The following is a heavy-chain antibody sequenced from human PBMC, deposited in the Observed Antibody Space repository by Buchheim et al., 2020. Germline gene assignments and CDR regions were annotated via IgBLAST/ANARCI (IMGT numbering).Heavy chain of an antibody. J-gene: IGHJ4*02. CDR1: GFTFSDYY. D-gene: IGHD6-6*01. V-gene: IGHV3-11*01. CDR2: ISSSGNTM. CDR3: ARAQGYSSSSSVGY. Sequence: QVQLVESGGDLVDPGGSLTLYCAASGFTFSDYYMSWLSQAPGKGLEWISYISSSGNTMYYADSVKGRFTISRDNAKNSLYLQMSSLRAEDTAVYYCARAQGYSSSSSVGYWGQGTL.